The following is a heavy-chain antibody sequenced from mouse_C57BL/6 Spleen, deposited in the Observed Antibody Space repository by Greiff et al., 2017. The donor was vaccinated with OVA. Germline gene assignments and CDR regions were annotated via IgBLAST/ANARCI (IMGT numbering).Heavy chain of an antibody. Sequence: VQLQQSGPELVKPGASVKMSCKASGYTFTDYYMNWVKQSPGQSLEWIGDINPKNGGTGYNQKFKGKATLTVDKSSSTAYMELRSLTSEDSAVYYCGRPYGSSPCYWYFEGWGTGTTVTVAS. J-gene: IGHJ1*03. D-gene: IGHD1-1*01. V-gene: IGHV1-26*01. CDR2: INPKNGGT. CDR3: GRPYGSSPCYWYFEG. CDR1: GYTFTDYY.